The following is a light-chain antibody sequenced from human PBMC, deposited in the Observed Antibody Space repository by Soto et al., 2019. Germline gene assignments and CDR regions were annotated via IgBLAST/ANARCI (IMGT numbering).Light chain of an antibody. Sequence: EIVMTQSPATLSVSPGERATLSCRASQSVGSNLAWYQQKPGQAPRLLIYGASTRATGIPARFSGSGSGTAFTLTISSLQSEDFANYFYQQYNNWPPDRTFGQGTKVEIK. J-gene: IGKJ1*01. CDR2: GAS. CDR3: QQYNNWPPDRT. V-gene: IGKV3-15*01. CDR1: QSVGSN.